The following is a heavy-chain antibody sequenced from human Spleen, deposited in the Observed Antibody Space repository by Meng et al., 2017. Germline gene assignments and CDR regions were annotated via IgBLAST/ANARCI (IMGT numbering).Heavy chain of an antibody. J-gene: IGHJ4*02. CDR1: GYTFPDYY. D-gene: IGHD6-13*01. V-gene: IGHV1-2*06. CDR3: ARDEDISAAGKLFGDY. Sequence: QGQRVESGAEVKKPGASVKVSCKASGYTFPDYYLHWVRRAPGQGLEWMGRINPKIGDTHYAQKFQGRVTMTGDTSISTAYMELSGLRSDDTAMYYCARDEDISAAGKLFGDYWGQGTLVTVSS. CDR2: INPKIGDT.